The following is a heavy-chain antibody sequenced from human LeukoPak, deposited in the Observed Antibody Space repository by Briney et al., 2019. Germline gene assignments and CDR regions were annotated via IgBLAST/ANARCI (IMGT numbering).Heavy chain of an antibody. J-gene: IGHJ4*02. Sequence: PSETLSLTCTVSGGSISSSSYYWGWIRQPPGKGLEWIGSIYYSGSTYYNPSLKSRVTISVDTSKNQFSLKLSSVTAADTAVYYCAIVNWNWGYFDYWGQGTLVTVSS. CDR2: IYYSGST. CDR3: AIVNWNWGYFDY. D-gene: IGHD1-1*01. V-gene: IGHV4-39*07. CDR1: GGSISSSSYY.